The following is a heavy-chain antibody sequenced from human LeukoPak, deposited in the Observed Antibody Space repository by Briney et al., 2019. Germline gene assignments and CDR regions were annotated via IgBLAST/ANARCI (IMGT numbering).Heavy chain of an antibody. Sequence: GASVKVSCKASGYTFTSYAINWVRQATGQGLEWMGWMNPNSGNTGYAQKFQGRVTMTRNTSISTAYMELSSLRSEDTAVYYCARGNLRRCSGGSCYLWYWGQGTLVTVSS. CDR3: ARGNLRRCSGGSCYLWY. CDR2: MNPNSGNT. V-gene: IGHV1-8*01. D-gene: IGHD2-15*01. CDR1: GYTFTSYA. J-gene: IGHJ4*02.